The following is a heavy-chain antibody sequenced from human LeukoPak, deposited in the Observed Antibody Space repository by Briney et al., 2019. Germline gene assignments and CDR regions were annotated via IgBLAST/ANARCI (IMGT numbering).Heavy chain of an antibody. D-gene: IGHD3-22*01. CDR1: GASINNYY. CDR3: ARDAAYDSSGYFYIGH. CDR2: IYYSGGT. V-gene: IGHV4-59*01. J-gene: IGHJ4*02. Sequence: PSETLSLTCTVSGASINNYYWSWIRQPPGKGLEWIGYIYYSGGTNYNPSLKSRVTISVDTSKNQFSLKLSSVTAADTAVYYCARDAAYDSSGYFYIGHWGQGTLVTVSS.